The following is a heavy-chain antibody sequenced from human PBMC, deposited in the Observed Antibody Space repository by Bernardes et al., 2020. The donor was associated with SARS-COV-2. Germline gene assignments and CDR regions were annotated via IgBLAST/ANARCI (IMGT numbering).Heavy chain of an antibody. CDR1: GGSISSYY. J-gene: IGHJ4*02. Sequence: SETLSLTCIVSGGSISSYYWSWIRQPPGKGLEWIGYIYYSGSTNYNPSLKSRLTMSVDTSKNQFSLKLRSVTAADTAMYYCASGSGGYAYLWGIFHPLGYWGQGTLVTVSS. CDR2: IYYSGST. D-gene: IGHD3-16*01. CDR3: ASGSGGYAYLWGIFHPLGY. V-gene: IGHV4-59*01.